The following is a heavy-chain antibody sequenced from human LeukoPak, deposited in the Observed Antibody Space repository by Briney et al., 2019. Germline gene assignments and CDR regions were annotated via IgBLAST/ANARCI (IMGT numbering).Heavy chain of an antibody. CDR2: ISWNSGII. D-gene: IGHD6-13*01. CDR1: GFTFDDYA. V-gene: IGHV3-9*01. Sequence: PGGSLRLSCAASGFTFDDYAMHWVRQAPGKGLEWVSGISWNSGIIAYADSVKGRFTISRANAKNSLYLQMNSLRAEDTAVYYCARKVAAAVDYWGQGTLVTVSS. CDR3: ARKVAAAVDY. J-gene: IGHJ4*02.